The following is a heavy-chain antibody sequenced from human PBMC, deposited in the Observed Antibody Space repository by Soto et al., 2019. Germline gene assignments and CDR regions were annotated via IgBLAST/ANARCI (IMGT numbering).Heavy chain of an antibody. CDR1: GDTVSTNSAS. CDR3: ARAEEYSGRPFDF. Sequence: PSQTLSLTFAISGDTVSTNSASWNCISQSPSRGLEWLGRTYYRSKSYNDYVVSVKSRITINPDTSKNQLSLQFDSVTPEDTAIYHCARAEEYSGRPFDFWGQGTPVTSPQ. D-gene: IGHD6-6*01. CDR2: TYYRSKSYN. V-gene: IGHV6-1*01. J-gene: IGHJ4*02.